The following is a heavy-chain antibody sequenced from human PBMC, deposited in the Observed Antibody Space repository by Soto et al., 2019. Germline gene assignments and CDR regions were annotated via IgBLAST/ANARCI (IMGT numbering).Heavy chain of an antibody. D-gene: IGHD6-13*01. CDR3: ASLIAAANY. CDR1: GGPIRSGGYY. CDR2: IYHSGST. Sequence: QVQLQESGPGRLKPSQTLSLTALVPGGPIRSGGYYWSWFRKHPGKGLEWIGYIYHSGSTYYNPSLKSRVTISVDTSKNQFSLKLSSVTAADTAVYYCASLIAAANYWGQGTLVTVSS. V-gene: IGHV4-31*03. J-gene: IGHJ4*02.